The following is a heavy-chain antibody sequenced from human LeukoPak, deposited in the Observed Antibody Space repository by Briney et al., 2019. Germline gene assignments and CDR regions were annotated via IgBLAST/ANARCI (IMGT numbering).Heavy chain of an antibody. J-gene: IGHJ4*02. CDR3: ARDVGLGGYDLGANFDY. CDR1: GYTFTGYY. D-gene: IGHD5-12*01. Sequence: AASVKVSCKASGYTFTGYYMHWVRQAPGQELEWMGWINPNSGGTNYAQKFQGRVTMTRDTSISTAYMELSRLRSDDTAVYYCARDVGLGGYDLGANFDYWGQGTLVTVSS. V-gene: IGHV1-2*02. CDR2: INPNSGGT.